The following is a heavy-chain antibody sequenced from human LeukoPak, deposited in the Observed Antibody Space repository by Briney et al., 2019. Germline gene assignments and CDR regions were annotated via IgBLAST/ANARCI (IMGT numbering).Heavy chain of an antibody. Sequence: GESLKISCKGSGYSFTSYWIGWVRQMPGKGLEWMGIIYPGDSDTRYSPSFQGQVTISADKSISTAYLQWSGLKASDTAMYYCARSRVVAATGENYYYYMDVWGKGTTVTVSS. CDR1: GYSFTSYW. D-gene: IGHD2-15*01. CDR2: IYPGDSDT. V-gene: IGHV5-51*01. J-gene: IGHJ6*03. CDR3: ARSRVVAATGENYYYYMDV.